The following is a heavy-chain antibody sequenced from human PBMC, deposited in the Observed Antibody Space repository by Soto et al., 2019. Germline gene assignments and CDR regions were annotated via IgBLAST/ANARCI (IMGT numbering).Heavy chain of an antibody. CDR1: GYSFTSYW. V-gene: IGHV5-51*01. CDR3: ARLLRYFDWLSEYYYGIDV. D-gene: IGHD3-9*01. CDR2: IYPGDSDT. J-gene: IGHJ6*02. Sequence: PGESLKISCKGSGYSFTSYWIGWVRQMPGKGLEWMGIIYPGDSDTRYSPSFQGQVTISADKSISTAYLQWSSLKASDTATYYCARLLRYFDWLSEYYYGIDVWGQGTTVTVSS.